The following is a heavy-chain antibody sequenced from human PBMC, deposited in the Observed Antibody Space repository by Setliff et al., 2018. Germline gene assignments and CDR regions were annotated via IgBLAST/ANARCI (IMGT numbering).Heavy chain of an antibody. CDR3: ARTCSGSGCYAGLES. J-gene: IGHJ4*02. CDR2: IWYDGSNK. V-gene: IGHV3-33*01. Sequence: PGGSLRLSCAASGFTFSSYGMHWVRQAPGKGLEWVAVIWYDGSNKYYADSVKGRFTVSRDNSKNTLYLQMNSLRPEDTAVYYCARTCSGSGCYAGLESWGQGTPVTVSS. D-gene: IGHD2-15*01. CDR1: GFTFSSYG.